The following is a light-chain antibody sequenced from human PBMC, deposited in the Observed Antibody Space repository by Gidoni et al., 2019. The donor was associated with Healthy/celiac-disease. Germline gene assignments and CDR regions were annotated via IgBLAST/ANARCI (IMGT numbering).Light chain of an antibody. CDR1: SPNIGSNT. V-gene: IGLV1-44*01. J-gene: IGLJ2*01. CDR3: AAWDDSLNGPV. CDR2: SNN. Sequence: QSVLTQPPSASGTPGPRVTTSCSGSSPNIGSNTVNWYQQLPGTAPKLLIYSNNQRPSGVPDRFSGSKSGTSASLAISGLQSEDEADYYCAAWDDSLNGPVFGGGTKLTVL.